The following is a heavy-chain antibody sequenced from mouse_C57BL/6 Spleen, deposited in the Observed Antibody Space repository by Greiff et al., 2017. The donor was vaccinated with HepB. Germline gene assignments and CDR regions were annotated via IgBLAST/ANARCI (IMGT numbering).Heavy chain of an antibody. CDR3: ARGKWDYDAYYFDY. V-gene: IGHV1-80*01. Sequence: VQLQQSGAELVKPGASVKISCKASGYAFSSYWMNWVKQRPGKGLEWIGQIYPGDGDTNYNGKFKGKATLTADKSSSTAYMQLSSLTSEDSAVYFCARGKWDYDAYYFDYWGQGTTLTVSS. CDR2: IYPGDGDT. D-gene: IGHD2-4*01. J-gene: IGHJ2*01. CDR1: GYAFSSYW.